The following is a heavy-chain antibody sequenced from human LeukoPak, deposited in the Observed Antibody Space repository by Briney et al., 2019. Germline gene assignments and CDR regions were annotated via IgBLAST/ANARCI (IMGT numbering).Heavy chain of an antibody. Sequence: KPSETLSLTCTVSGGSISSYYWSWIRQPAGKGLEWIGRIYTSGSTNYNPSLKSRVTMSVDTSKNQFSLKLSSVTAADTAVYYCARGVDGVVVPAAPRGRDYYYMDVWGKGTTVTVSS. CDR2: IYTSGST. CDR1: GGSISSYY. V-gene: IGHV4-4*07. CDR3: ARGVDGVVVPAAPRGRDYYYMDV. D-gene: IGHD2-2*01. J-gene: IGHJ6*03.